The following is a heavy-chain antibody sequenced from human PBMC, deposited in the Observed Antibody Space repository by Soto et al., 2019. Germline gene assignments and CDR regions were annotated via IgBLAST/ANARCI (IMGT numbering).Heavy chain of an antibody. CDR3: ASPYSSSSAYDYYGLDV. J-gene: IGHJ6*02. CDR2: ISYDGSNK. CDR1: GFTFSSYA. V-gene: IGHV3-30-3*01. Sequence: GGSLRLSCAASGFTFSSYAMHWVRQAPGKGLEWVAVISYDGSNKYYADSVKGRFTISRDNSKNTLYLQMNSLRAEDTAVYYCASPYSSSSAYDYYGLDVWGQGTTVTVSS. D-gene: IGHD6-6*01.